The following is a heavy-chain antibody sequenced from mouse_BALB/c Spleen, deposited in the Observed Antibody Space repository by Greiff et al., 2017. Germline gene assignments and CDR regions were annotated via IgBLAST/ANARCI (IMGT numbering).Heavy chain of an antibody. Sequence: VHVKQSGPELVKPGASVKMSCKASGYTFTSYVMHWVKQKPGQGLEWIGYINPYNDGTKYNEKFKGKATLTSDKSSSTAYMELSSLTSEDSAVYYCARPPLRDYAMDYWGQGTSVTVSS. CDR2: INPYNDGT. CDR1: GYTFTSYV. D-gene: IGHD2-12*01. CDR3: ARPPLRDYAMDY. V-gene: IGHV1-14*01. J-gene: IGHJ4*01.